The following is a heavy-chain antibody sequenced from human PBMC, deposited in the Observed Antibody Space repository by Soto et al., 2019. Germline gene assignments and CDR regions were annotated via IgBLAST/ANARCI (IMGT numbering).Heavy chain of an antibody. CDR1: GFTFSSYS. J-gene: IGHJ5*02. D-gene: IGHD2-2*01. CDR2: ISSSSSTI. V-gene: IGHV3-48*02. CDR3: ARVKVVPAAIFRRWIGWFDP. Sequence: GGSLRLSCAASGFTFSSYSMNWVRQAPGKGLEWVSYISSSSSTIYYADSVKGRFTISRDNAKNSLYLQMNSLRDEDTAVYYCARVKVVPAAIFRRWIGWFDPWGQGTLVTVSS.